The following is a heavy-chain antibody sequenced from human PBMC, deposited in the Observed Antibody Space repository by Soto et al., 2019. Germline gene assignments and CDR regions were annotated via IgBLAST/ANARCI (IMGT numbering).Heavy chain of an antibody. V-gene: IGHV3-48*02. J-gene: IGHJ4*02. CDR1: GFTLSSYS. Sequence: EVQLVESGGGMVQPGGSLRVSCAASGFTLSSYSMHWVRQAPGKGLEWVSYISGSGGTIYYADSVKGRFTISRDNAKNSLSVQMNSLRDEDTAVYFCARETGLRSSGWSYYFDFWGQGTRVRLL. CDR3: ARETGLRSSGWSYYFDF. D-gene: IGHD6-19*01. CDR2: ISGSGGTI.